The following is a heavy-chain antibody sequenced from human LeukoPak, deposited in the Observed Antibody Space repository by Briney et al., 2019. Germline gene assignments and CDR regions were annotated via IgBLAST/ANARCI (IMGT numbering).Heavy chain of an antibody. D-gene: IGHD6-19*01. Sequence: PGGSLRLSHAPSGFTFSSYSMNWVRQAPGKGLEWVSSISSSSSYIYYADSVKGRFSISRDNAKNSLYLQMNSLRAEDTAVYYCARDRFTSSGWYGDYMDVWGKGTTVTVSS. V-gene: IGHV3-21*01. CDR1: GFTFSSYS. J-gene: IGHJ6*03. CDR2: ISSSSSYI. CDR3: ARDRFTSSGWYGDYMDV.